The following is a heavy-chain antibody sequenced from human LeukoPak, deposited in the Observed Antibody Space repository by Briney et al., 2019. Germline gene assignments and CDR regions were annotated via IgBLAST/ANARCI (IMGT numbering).Heavy chain of an antibody. D-gene: IGHD3-3*01. CDR3: ARMYYDFWSGRTGTAYFDY. Sequence: GESLKISCKGSGYSFTSYWIGWVRQMPGKGLEWMGIIYPGDSDTRYSPSFQGQVTISADKSISTAYLQWSSLKASDTAMYYCARMYYDFWSGRTGTAYFDYWGQGTLVTVSS. V-gene: IGHV5-51*01. J-gene: IGHJ4*02. CDR1: GYSFTSYW. CDR2: IYPGDSDT.